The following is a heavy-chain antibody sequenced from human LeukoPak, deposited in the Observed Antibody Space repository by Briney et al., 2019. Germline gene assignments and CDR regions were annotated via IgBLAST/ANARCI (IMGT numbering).Heavy chain of an antibody. V-gene: IGHV3-23*01. D-gene: IGHD3-9*01. Sequence: GGSRRLSCAASGFTFISYSMNWVRQAPGKGLEWVSAISGSGGSTYYADSVKGRFTISRDNPKNTLYLQMDSLRAEDTAVYYCAKDRRGLRYFDWLLVRWFDYWGQGTLSPSP. CDR3: AKDRRGLRYFDWLLVRWFDY. CDR2: ISGSGGST. J-gene: IGHJ4*02. CDR1: GFTFISYS.